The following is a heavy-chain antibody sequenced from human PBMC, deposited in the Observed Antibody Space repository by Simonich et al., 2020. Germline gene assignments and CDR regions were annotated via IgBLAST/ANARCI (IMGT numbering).Heavy chain of an antibody. Sequence: QVQLQESGPGLVKPSETLSLTCTVSGGSISMYYWSWIRQTPGKGIEWIGYIYYSGSTKPNPSLKSRVTISVDTSKNQFSLKLSSVTAADTAVYYCARLPDYWGQGTLVTVSS. V-gene: IGHV4-59*08. CDR1: GGSISMYY. CDR3: ARLPDY. J-gene: IGHJ4*02. CDR2: IYYSGST.